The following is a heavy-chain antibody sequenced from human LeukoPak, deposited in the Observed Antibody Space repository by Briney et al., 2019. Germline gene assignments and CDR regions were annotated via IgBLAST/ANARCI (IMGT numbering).Heavy chain of an antibody. Sequence: GGSLRLSCAASGFIFSNYAMSWVRQAPGKGLEWVSAISGSGGSTYYADSVKGRFTISRDNSKNTLYLQMNSLRAEDTAVYYCARSYYYDSSGYYYTPYYYYYGMDVWGQGTTVTVSS. J-gene: IGHJ6*02. CDR1: GFIFSNYA. CDR2: ISGSGGST. D-gene: IGHD3-22*01. V-gene: IGHV3-23*01. CDR3: ARSYYYDSSGYYYTPYYYYYGMDV.